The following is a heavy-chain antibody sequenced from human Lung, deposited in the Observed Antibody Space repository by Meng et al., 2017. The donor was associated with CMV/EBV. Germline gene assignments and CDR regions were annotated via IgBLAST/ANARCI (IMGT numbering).Heavy chain of an antibody. Sequence: ASXXVSXKASGYTFTSYDISWVRQAPGQGLEWMGWINPNIGNTNYAPKFQGRVTMTRDTSTSTAYMDLSSLRSEDTAVYYCARGGGYIYESSEFDCWGQGXLVTVSS. V-gene: IGHV1-8*02. J-gene: IGHJ5*01. CDR2: INPNIGNT. D-gene: IGHD6-13*01. CDR1: GYTFTSYD. CDR3: ARGGGYIYESSEFDC.